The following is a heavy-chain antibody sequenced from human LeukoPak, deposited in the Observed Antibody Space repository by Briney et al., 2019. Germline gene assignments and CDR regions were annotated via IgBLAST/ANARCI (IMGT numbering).Heavy chain of an antibody. CDR3: ARAEHYYDSSGYSSFQH. J-gene: IGHJ1*01. CDR1: GYTFTSYY. V-gene: IGHV1-46*01. D-gene: IGHD3-22*01. Sequence: ASVKVSCKASGYTFTSYYMHWVRQAPGQGLEWMGIINPSGGSTSYAQKFQGKVTMTRDTSTSTVYMELSSLRSEGTAVYYCARAEHYYDSSGYSSFQHWGQGTLVTVSS. CDR2: INPSGGST.